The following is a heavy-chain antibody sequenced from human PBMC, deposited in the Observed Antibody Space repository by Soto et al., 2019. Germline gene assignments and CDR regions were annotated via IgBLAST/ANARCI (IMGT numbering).Heavy chain of an antibody. Sequence: ASVKVSCKASGYTFTSYGISWVRQAPGQGLEWMGWISAYNGNTNYAQKLQGRVTMTTDTSTSTAYMELRSLRSDDTAVYYCASGEWLPARVHNFQRWGQGTLVTVSS. CDR2: ISAYNGNT. CDR1: GYTFTSYG. V-gene: IGHV1-18*01. J-gene: IGHJ1*01. D-gene: IGHD5-18*01. CDR3: ASGEWLPARVHNFQR.